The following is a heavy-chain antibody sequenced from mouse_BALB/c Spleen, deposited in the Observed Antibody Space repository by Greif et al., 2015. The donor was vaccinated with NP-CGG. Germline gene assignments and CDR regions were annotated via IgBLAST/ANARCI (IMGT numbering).Heavy chain of an antibody. V-gene: IGHV10-1*02. J-gene: IGHJ2*01. Sequence: EVKVVESGGGLVQPKGSLKLSCAASGFTFNTYAMNWVRQAPGKGLEWVARIRSKSNNYATYYADSVKDRFTISRDDSKSMLYLQLKNLKMEDTAMFSWGELGVVYFYSLDDGGQGTPLTVSS. CDR2: IRSKSNNYAT. CDR3: GELGVVYFYSLDD. CDR1: GFTFNTYA. D-gene: IGHD1-1*01.